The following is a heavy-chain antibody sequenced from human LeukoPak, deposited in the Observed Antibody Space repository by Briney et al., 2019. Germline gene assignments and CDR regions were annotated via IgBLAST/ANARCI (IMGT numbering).Heavy chain of an antibody. D-gene: IGHD2-15*01. CDR1: GGSFSGYY. Sequence: PSETLSLTCAVYGGSFSGYYWSWIRQPPGEGLEWIGEINHSGSTNYNPSLKSRVTISVDTSKIQFSLKLSSVTAADTAVYYCARVQGYCSGGSCYGNDYWGQGTLVTVSS. V-gene: IGHV4-34*01. CDR2: INHSGST. J-gene: IGHJ4*02. CDR3: ARVQGYCSGGSCYGNDY.